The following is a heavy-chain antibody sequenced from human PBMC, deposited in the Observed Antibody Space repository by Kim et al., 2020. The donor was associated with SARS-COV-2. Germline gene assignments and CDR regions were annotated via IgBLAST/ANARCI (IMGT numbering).Heavy chain of an antibody. J-gene: IGHJ6*02. D-gene: IGHD5-12*01. V-gene: IGHV3-53*04. Sequence: YADSVKGRCTISRHNSKNTLYLQMNSRRAEDTAVYYWAREGTYSDYGRDVWGQVTTVTVSS. CDR3: AREGTYSDYGRDV.